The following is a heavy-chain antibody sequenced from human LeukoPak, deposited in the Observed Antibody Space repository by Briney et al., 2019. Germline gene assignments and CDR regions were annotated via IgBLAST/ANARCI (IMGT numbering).Heavy chain of an antibody. Sequence: PGGSLRLSCAASGFTFSSYAMSWVRQAPGKGLEWVSAISGSGGSAYYADSVKGRFTISRDNSKNTLYLQMNSLRAEDTAVYYCAKDSEGFGISYEGLDYWGQGTLVTVSS. V-gene: IGHV3-23*01. CDR3: AKDSEGFGISYEGLDY. CDR2: ISGSGGSA. CDR1: GFTFSSYA. D-gene: IGHD3-10*01. J-gene: IGHJ4*02.